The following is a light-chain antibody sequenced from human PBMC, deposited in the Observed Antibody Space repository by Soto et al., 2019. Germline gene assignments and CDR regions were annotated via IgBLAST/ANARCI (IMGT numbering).Light chain of an antibody. CDR3: LHHSNWPQRT. J-gene: IGKJ1*01. CDR2: DAS. Sequence: EIVLTQSPATLSLSPGERATLSCRASQSVSSYLAWYQQKPGQAPRLLIYDASDRATGIPARFSGSGSGTDFTLTISRLEPEDFAVYFCLHHSNWPQRTFGQGTKVEIK. V-gene: IGKV3-11*01. CDR1: QSVSSY.